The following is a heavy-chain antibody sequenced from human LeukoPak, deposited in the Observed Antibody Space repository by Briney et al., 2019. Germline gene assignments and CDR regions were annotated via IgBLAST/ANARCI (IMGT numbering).Heavy chain of an antibody. J-gene: IGHJ5*02. CDR2: ISTSSRYI. CDR1: GFTFSSYS. V-gene: IGHV3-21*01. Sequence: GGSLRLSCAASGFTFSSYSMNWVRQAPGKGLEWVSSISTSSRYIYHADSVKGRFTISRDNAKNSLYLQMNSLRAEDTAVYYCARDRGETYDFWSGSPPNWFDPWGQGTLVTVSS. CDR3: ARDRGETYDFWSGSPPNWFDP. D-gene: IGHD3-3*01.